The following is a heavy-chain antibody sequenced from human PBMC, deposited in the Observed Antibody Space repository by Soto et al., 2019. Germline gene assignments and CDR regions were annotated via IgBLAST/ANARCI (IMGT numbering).Heavy chain of an antibody. CDR3: ARWGVRSTSCYTGGYYYYYGMDV. CDR1: GYTFTGYY. Sequence: ASVKVSCKASGYTFTGYYMHWVRQAPGQGLEWMGWINPNSGGTNYAPKFQGRVTMTRDTSISTAYMELSRLRSDDTAVYYCARWGVRSTSCYTGGYYYYYGMDVWGQGTTVTVSS. CDR2: INPNSGGT. D-gene: IGHD2-2*02. J-gene: IGHJ6*02. V-gene: IGHV1-2*02.